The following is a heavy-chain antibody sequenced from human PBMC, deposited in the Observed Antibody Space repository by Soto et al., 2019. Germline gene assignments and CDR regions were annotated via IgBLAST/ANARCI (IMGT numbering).Heavy chain of an antibody. D-gene: IGHD4-4*01. CDR3: XXXXTVITVGSFDY. CDR2: INSDGSSI. V-gene: IGHV3-74*01. Sequence: EVQLVESGGGLVQPGGSLRLSCAASGFTFSSYWMYWVRQAPGKGLVWVSRINSDGSSISYPDSVKGRLTISRDNAKNTLXLQMNSLRAEDTAXXXXXXXXTVITVGSFDYWGQGTLVTVSS. CDR1: GFTFSSYW. J-gene: IGHJ4*02.